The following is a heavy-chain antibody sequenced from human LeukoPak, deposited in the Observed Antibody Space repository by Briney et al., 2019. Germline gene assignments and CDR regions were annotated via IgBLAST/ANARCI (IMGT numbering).Heavy chain of an antibody. Sequence: PGRSLRLSCAASGFTFSTYGMHWVRQAPGKGLEWVTFIRFDGANKYYADSVKGRFTISRDNSKNTLYLQMNSLRAEDTAVYYCTKPFNTDYSNLYYMDVWGIGTTVTVSS. J-gene: IGHJ6*03. CDR1: GFTFSTYG. CDR2: IRFDGANK. V-gene: IGHV3-30*02. CDR3: TKPFNTDYSNLYYMDV. D-gene: IGHD4-11*01.